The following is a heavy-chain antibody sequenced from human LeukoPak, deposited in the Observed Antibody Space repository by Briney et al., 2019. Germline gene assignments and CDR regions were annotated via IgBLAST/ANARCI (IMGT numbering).Heavy chain of an antibody. V-gene: IGHV4-59*08. Sequence: PSETLSLTCAVSGGSINSYYWTWIRQPPGKGLQWIGYIYHSGNTNYNPSLKSRVTISVDTSKNQFSLKLSSVTAADTAVYYCARQGPYSCDYWGQGPLVTVSS. CDR1: GGSINSYY. CDR3: ARQGPYSCDY. D-gene: IGHD6-13*01. CDR2: IYHSGNT. J-gene: IGHJ4*02.